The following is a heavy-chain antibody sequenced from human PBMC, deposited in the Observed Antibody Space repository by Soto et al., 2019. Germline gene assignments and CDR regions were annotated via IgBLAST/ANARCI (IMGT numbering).Heavy chain of an antibody. V-gene: IGHV3-11*01. CDR3: ARDVDADFRTDFDY. CDR2: ISGNGEII. CDR1: GCTFSDYY. D-gene: IGHD4-17*01. J-gene: IGHJ4*02. Sequence: PGGSLRLSCAASGCTFSDYYIHWIRRAPGKGLEWISYISGNGEIIQYAASARGRFTISRDNAENSVYLEMDSLRAEDTALYYCARDVDADFRTDFDYWGQGTPVTVSS.